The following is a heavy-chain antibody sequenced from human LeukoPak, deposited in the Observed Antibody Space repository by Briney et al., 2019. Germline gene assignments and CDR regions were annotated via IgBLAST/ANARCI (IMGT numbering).Heavy chain of an antibody. Sequence: GGSLRLSCATSGFNFRNSWMNWVRQAPGRGPEWVANVNRDGSETYYLDSVKGQFTISKDNAKNSLYLQMNSLRAEDTALYHCARNNGMDVWGQGTTVIVSS. V-gene: IGHV3-7*03. CDR1: GFNFRNSW. CDR2: VNRDGSET. CDR3: ARNNGMDV. J-gene: IGHJ6*02.